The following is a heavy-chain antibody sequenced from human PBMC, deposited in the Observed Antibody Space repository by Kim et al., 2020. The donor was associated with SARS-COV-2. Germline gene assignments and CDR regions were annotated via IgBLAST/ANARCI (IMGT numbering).Heavy chain of an antibody. D-gene: IGHD3-9*01. V-gene: IGHV4-61*01. Sequence: SETLSLTCTVSGGPVSSGSYYWSWIRQPPGKGLEWIGYIYYSGSTNYNPSLKSRVTISVDTSKNQFSLKLSSVTAADTAVYYCASIGYYDILTGYYYFDYWGQGTLVTVSS. CDR1: GGPVSSGSYY. J-gene: IGHJ4*02. CDR2: IYYSGST. CDR3: ASIGYYDILTGYYYFDY.